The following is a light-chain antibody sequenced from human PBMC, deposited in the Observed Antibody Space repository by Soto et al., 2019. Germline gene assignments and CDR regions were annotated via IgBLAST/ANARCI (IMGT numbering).Light chain of an antibody. CDR2: DAS. CDR3: KQYNSYTWK. Sequence: DIQMTQSPSTLSASVGDRVTITCRARQSISCWLAWYQQKPGKAPKLLIYDASSLESGVLSRFSGSGSGTEFTLTISSLQPDDFATYYCKQYNSYTWKFGRGTKVDIK. V-gene: IGKV1-5*01. CDR1: QSISCW. J-gene: IGKJ1*01.